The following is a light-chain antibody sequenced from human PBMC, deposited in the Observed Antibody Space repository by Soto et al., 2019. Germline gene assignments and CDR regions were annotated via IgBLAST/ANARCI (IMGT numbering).Light chain of an antibody. Sequence: SALTQPPSVSGSPGQSVTISCTGTSSDVGSYNRVSWYQQPPGTAPKVIIYGVSNRPSGVPDRFSGSKSGNTASLTISGLQAEDEADYYCTSYTSSNTYVFGSGTKLTVL. CDR2: GVS. V-gene: IGLV2-18*02. J-gene: IGLJ1*01. CDR3: TSYTSSNTYV. CDR1: SSDVGSYNR.